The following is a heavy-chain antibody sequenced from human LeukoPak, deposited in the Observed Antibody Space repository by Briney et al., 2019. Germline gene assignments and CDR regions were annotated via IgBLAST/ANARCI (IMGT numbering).Heavy chain of an antibody. Sequence: SVKISCKASGGTFSSNGVSWVRQAPGQGLQWMGRIIPRFGTANYAQKFQGRVTITTDESTTTVYMELSSLRSEYTAVYFCARGWAPSSGFDYWGQGTLVTVSS. J-gene: IGHJ4*02. D-gene: IGHD6-19*01. CDR2: IIPRFGTA. V-gene: IGHV1-69*05. CDR1: GGTFSSNG. CDR3: ARGWAPSSGFDY.